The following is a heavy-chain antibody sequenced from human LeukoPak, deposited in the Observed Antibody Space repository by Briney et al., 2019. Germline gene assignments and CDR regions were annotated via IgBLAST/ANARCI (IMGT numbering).Heavy chain of an antibody. CDR3: ARDGAYSSGGFDY. Sequence: GGSLRLSCAASGFTVSSNYMSWVRQAPGKGLEWVSVIYSGGSTYYVDSVKGRFTISRHNSKNTLYLQMNSLRAEDTAVYYCARDGAYSSGGFDYWGQGTLVTVSS. CDR2: IYSGGST. V-gene: IGHV3-53*04. J-gene: IGHJ4*02. CDR1: GFTVSSNY. D-gene: IGHD6-19*01.